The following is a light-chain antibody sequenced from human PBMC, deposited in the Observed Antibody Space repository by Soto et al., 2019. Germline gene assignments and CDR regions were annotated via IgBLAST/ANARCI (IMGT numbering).Light chain of an antibody. V-gene: IGLV1-44*01. J-gene: IGLJ1*01. CDR2: SNN. Sequence: QSVLTQPPSASGTPGQRVTISCSGSSSNIGSNTVNWYQQLPGTAPKLLIYSNNQRPSGVPDRFSGSKSGTSASLAISGLKYEHEADYYCAAWDASLNGYVFGTGTKLTVL. CDR1: SSNIGSNT. CDR3: AAWDASLNGYV.